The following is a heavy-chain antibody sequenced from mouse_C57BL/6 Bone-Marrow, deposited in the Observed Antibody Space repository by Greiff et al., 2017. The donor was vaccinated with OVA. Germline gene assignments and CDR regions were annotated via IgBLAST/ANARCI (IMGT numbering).Heavy chain of an antibody. CDR2: ISNGGGST. D-gene: IGHD4-1*01. CDR3: ARHANWAYYFDY. CDR1: GFTFSDYY. Sequence: DVHLVESGGGLVQPGGSLKLSCAASGFTFSDYYMYWVRQTPEKRLEWVAYISNGGGSTYYPDTVKGRFTISRDNAKNTLYLQMSRLKSEDTAMYYCARHANWAYYFDYWGQGTTLTVSS. J-gene: IGHJ2*01. V-gene: IGHV5-12*01.